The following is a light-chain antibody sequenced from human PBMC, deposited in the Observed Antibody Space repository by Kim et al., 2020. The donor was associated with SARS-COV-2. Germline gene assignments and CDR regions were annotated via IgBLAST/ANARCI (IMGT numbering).Light chain of an antibody. V-gene: IGLV9-49*01. Sequence: LTCTLSSGYSNYKVDWYQQRPGKGPRFVMRVGTGGIVGSKGDGIPYRFSVLGSGLNRYLTIKNIQEEDESDYHCGADHGSGSNFPLFGGGTQLTVL. CDR3: GADHGSGSNFPL. CDR2: VGTGGIVG. CDR1: SGYSNYK. J-gene: IGLJ3*02.